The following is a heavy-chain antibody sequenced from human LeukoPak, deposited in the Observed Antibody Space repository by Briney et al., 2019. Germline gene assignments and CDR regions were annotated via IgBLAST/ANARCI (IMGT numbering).Heavy chain of an antibody. CDR3: ARASNIGWYQFDY. D-gene: IGHD6-19*01. Sequence: SETLSLTWTVSGGSMNNHDWSWVRQPAGKGLEWIGRIQTSGSINYNSSLKSRVTISIDTSQNYFSLKLTSMTAADSAMYYFARASNIGWYQFDYWGQGMLVTVSS. CDR2: IQTSGSI. V-gene: IGHV4-4*07. CDR1: GGSMNNHD. J-gene: IGHJ4*02.